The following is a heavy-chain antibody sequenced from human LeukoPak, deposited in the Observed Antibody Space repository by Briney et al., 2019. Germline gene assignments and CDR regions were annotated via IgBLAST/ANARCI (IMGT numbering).Heavy chain of an antibody. Sequence: GGSLRLSCAASGFTFSNYAMSWVRQAPGKGLEWVSSISSSGGDIYYADSVKGRFTISRDNAKNSLYVQMNSLRAEDTAVYYCVRDSFLVGAGLFDSWGQGTLVTVSS. V-gene: IGHV3-21*01. CDR2: ISSSGGDI. CDR3: VRDSFLVGAGLFDS. CDR1: GFTFSNYA. J-gene: IGHJ4*02. D-gene: IGHD1-26*01.